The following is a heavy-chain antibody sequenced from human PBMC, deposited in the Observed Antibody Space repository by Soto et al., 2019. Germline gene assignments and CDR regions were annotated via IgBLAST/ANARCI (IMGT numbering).Heavy chain of an antibody. CDR3: ARDLDGSGAYYTDF. CDR1: GYTFPNYG. D-gene: IGHD3-10*01. J-gene: IGHJ4*02. V-gene: IGHV1-18*01. CDR2: ISAYKTNI. Sequence: ASVKVSCKASGYTFPNYGITWARQAPGQGLEWMGWISAYKTNIKYAQKFQGRVTLTTDTSTSTAYMELRSLRSDDTAIYYCARDLDGSGAYYTDFWGQGTLVTVSS.